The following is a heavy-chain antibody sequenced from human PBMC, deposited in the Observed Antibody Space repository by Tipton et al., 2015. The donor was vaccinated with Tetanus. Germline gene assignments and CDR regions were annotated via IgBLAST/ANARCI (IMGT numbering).Heavy chain of an antibody. J-gene: IGHJ4*02. Sequence: SLRLSCEASGFMFSDYGMHWVRQAPGKGLEWVAMISYGGDRYYTDSVKGRFTISRDKSKNTLSLEMTSLRAEDTAVYYCTKGGSGLFDSWGQGTLVTVSS. CDR3: TKGGSGLFDS. CDR2: ISYGGDR. V-gene: IGHV3-30*18. CDR1: GFMFSDYG. D-gene: IGHD2-15*01.